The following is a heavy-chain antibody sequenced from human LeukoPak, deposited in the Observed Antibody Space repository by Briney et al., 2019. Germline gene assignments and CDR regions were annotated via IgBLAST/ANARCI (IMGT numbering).Heavy chain of an antibody. J-gene: IGHJ4*02. D-gene: IGHD1-1*01. Sequence: GGSLRLSCAASGFTVSSNYMSWVRQAPGKGLEWVSVIYSGGSTYYADSVKGRFTISRDNSKNTLYLQMNSLRAEDTAVYYCARGTLNWKLAYWGQGTLVTVSS. CDR2: IYSGGST. CDR1: GFTVSSNY. CDR3: ARGTLNWKLAY. V-gene: IGHV3-53*01.